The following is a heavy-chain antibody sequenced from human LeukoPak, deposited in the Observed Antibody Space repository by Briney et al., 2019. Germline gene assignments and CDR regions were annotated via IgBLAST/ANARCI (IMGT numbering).Heavy chain of an antibody. Sequence: SETLSLTCAVYGGSFSGYHWGWIRQPPGKGLEWIGSIYYSGSTYYNPSLKSRVTISVDTSKNQFSLKLSSVTAADTAVYYCARDFGFWFDPWGQGTLVTVSS. J-gene: IGHJ5*02. CDR2: IYYSGST. D-gene: IGHD3-16*01. CDR1: GGSFSGYH. V-gene: IGHV4-34*01. CDR3: ARDFGFWFDP.